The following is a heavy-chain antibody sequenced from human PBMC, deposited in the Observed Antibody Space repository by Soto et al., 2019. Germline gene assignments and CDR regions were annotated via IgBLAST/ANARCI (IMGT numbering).Heavy chain of an antibody. V-gene: IGHV3-30*18. CDR2: ISYDGSNK. J-gene: IGHJ4*02. D-gene: IGHD2-15*01. Sequence: GGSLRLSCAASGFTFSSYGMHWVRQAPGKGLEWVAVISYDGSNKYYADSVKGRFTISRDNSKNTLYLQMNSLRAEDTAVYYCAKDGFRYCSGGSCYPYYFDYWGQGTLVTVSS. CDR3: AKDGFRYCSGGSCYPYYFDY. CDR1: GFTFSSYG.